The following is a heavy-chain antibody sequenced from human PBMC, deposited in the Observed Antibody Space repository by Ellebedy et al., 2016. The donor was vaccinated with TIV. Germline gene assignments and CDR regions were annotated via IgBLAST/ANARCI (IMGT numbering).Heavy chain of an antibody. J-gene: IGHJ4*02. Sequence: GGSLRLSCAASGFTVSDNYMSWVRQAPGKGLEWVSLIYSGGTTNYADSVKGRFTISRDNSNNTLHLQMNSLRAEDTAMYYCARVDILRWYYFDYWGQGTLVTVSP. V-gene: IGHV3-53*05. CDR3: ARVDILRWYYFDY. CDR2: IYSGGTT. CDR1: GFTVSDNY. D-gene: IGHD3-9*01.